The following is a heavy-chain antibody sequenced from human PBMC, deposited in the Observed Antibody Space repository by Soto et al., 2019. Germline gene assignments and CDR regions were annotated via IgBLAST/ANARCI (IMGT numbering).Heavy chain of an antibody. Sequence: QVQLVQSGAEVKKPGASVTVSCKASGYTFTSYGISWVRQAPGQGLEWMGWISAYNGNTKYAQKLQGRVTMTTDTSTGTAYLEVRRRRVDDTAVYFCARVGDSSGWFYYYRMDVWGQGTTVTVSS. CDR3: ARVGDSSGWFYYYRMDV. D-gene: IGHD6-19*01. CDR1: GYTFTSYG. J-gene: IGHJ6*02. V-gene: IGHV1-18*04. CDR2: ISAYNGNT.